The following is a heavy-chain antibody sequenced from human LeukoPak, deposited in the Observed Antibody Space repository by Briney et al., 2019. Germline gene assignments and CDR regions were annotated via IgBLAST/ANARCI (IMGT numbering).Heavy chain of an antibody. CDR3: ARNIAGAGTYHYGMDV. V-gene: IGHV4-59*08. D-gene: IGHD6-13*01. Sequence: PSETLSLTCTVSGGSISTYYWSWIRQSPGKGLEWIGYIYYSGSTNYNPSLKSRVTISVDTSKNQFSLKLSSVTAADTAVYYCARNIAGAGTYHYGMDVWGQGTTVTVSS. J-gene: IGHJ6*02. CDR1: GGSISTYY. CDR2: IYYSGST.